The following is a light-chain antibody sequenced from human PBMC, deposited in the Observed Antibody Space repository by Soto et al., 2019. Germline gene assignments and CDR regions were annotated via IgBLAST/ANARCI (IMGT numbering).Light chain of an antibody. Sequence: SYELTQPPSVSVAPGKTARITCGGDNIDSKSVHWYQQRPGQAPVLVIYYDSDRPSGIPERFSGSNSGNTATLTISRVEAGDEADYYCQVWDNNSDHVVFGGGTKVTVL. CDR3: QVWDNNSDHVV. CDR2: YDS. CDR1: NIDSKS. V-gene: IGLV3-21*04. J-gene: IGLJ2*01.